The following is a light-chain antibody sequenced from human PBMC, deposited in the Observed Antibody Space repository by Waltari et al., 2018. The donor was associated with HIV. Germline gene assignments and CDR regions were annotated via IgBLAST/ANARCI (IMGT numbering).Light chain of an antibody. CDR3: SSYTSSSTVV. CDR1: SSDVGAYNY. V-gene: IGLV2-14*03. Sequence: QSALTQHASVSGSPGQSITISCTGTSSDVGAYNYVPWYQLHPGKAPKPMIYDVSNRPSGVSDRFSGSKSANTASLTISGLQAEDEAHYYCSSYTSSSTVVFGGGTKLTVL. CDR2: DVS. J-gene: IGLJ2*01.